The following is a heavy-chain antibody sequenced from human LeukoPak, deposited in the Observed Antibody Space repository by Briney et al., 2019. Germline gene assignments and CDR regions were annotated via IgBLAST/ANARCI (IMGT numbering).Heavy chain of an antibody. J-gene: IGHJ4*02. CDR2: ISYDGSSK. V-gene: IGHV3-30*04. D-gene: IGHD6-19*01. CDR1: GFTFSTYA. CDR3: ARVVVDSSGCDY. Sequence: GGSLRLSCAASGFTFSTYAMHWVRQAPGKGLEWVAVISYDGSSKYYADSVKGRFTISRDNSKNTLYLQMNSLRAEDTAVYYCARVVVDSSGCDYWGQGTLVTVSS.